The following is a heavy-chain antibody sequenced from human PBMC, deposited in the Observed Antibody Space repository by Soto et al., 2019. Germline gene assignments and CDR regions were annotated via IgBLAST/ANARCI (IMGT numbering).Heavy chain of an antibody. D-gene: IGHD2-15*01. CDR3: SIAGTYWSGGSCGYYYMDV. CDR2: ISSSSSYI. V-gene: IGHV3-21*01. Sequence: GGSLRLSCAASGFTFSSYSMNWVRQAPGKGLEWVSSISSSSSYIYYADSVKGRFTISRDNAKNSLYLQMNSLRAEDTAVYYCSIAGTYWSGGSCGYYYMDVWGKGTTVTVSS. J-gene: IGHJ6*03. CDR1: GFTFSSYS.